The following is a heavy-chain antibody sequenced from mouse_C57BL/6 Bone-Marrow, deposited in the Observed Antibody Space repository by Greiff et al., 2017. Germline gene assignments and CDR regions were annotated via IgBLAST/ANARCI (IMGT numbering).Heavy chain of an antibody. D-gene: IGHD1-3*01. CDR3: SITGAWDY. Sequence: VQLQQPGAELVKPGASVQLSGKASGYTFTSSWMQWVKQRPGQGLEWIGEVDPSDGYTNYNQKFKVQATLTVDTSSSTAYMRLSSLTSGDSAVYYCSITGAWDYWGQGTTLTVSS. CDR2: VDPSDGYT. CDR1: GYTFTSSW. V-gene: IGHV1-50*01. J-gene: IGHJ2*01.